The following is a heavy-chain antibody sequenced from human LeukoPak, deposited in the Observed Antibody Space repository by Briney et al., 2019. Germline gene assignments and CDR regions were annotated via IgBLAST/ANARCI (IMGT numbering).Heavy chain of an antibody. CDR3: ACGGDFYYYMDV. D-gene: IGHD2-21*01. V-gene: IGHV1-69*05. Sequence: SVKVSCKASGGTFSSYAISWVRQAPGQGLEWMGGIIPIFGTANYAQKFQGRVTITTDESTSTAYMELSSLRSEDTTVYYCACGGDFYYYMDVWGKGTTVTVSS. J-gene: IGHJ6*03. CDR1: GGTFSSYA. CDR2: IIPIFGTA.